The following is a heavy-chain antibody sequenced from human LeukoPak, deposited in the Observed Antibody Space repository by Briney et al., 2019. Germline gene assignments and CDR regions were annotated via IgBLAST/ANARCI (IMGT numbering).Heavy chain of an antibody. V-gene: IGHV4-30-4*08. CDR1: GGSISSGDYY. CDR2: IYYSGST. D-gene: IGHD2-15*01. J-gene: IGHJ3*02. CDR3: ARPTSPGRTWAFDI. Sequence: SETLSLTCTVSGGSISSGDYYWSWIRQPPGKGLEWIGYIYYSGSTYYNPSLKSRVTISVDTSKNQFSLKLSSVTAADTAVYYCARPTSPGRTWAFDIWGQGTMVTVSS.